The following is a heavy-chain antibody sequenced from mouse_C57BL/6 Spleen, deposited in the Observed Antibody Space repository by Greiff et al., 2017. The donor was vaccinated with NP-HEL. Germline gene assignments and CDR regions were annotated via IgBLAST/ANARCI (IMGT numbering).Heavy chain of an antibody. Sequence: QVQLQQSGPELGKPGASVKISCKASGYAFSSSWMNWVKQRPGKGLEWIGRIYPGDGDTNYNGKFKGKATLTADKSSSTAYMQLSSLTSEDSAVYFCARPAWDRYYFDYWGQGTTLTVSS. CDR2: IYPGDGDT. CDR3: ARPAWDRYYFDY. V-gene: IGHV1-82*01. J-gene: IGHJ2*01. D-gene: IGHD4-1*01. CDR1: GYAFSSSW.